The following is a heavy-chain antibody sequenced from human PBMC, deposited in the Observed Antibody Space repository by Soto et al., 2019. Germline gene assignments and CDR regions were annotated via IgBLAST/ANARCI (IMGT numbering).Heavy chain of an antibody. CDR1: GDSVSSNSAA. CDR3: ARGTRALSDYFDY. D-gene: IGHD2-2*01. J-gene: IGHJ4*02. Sequence: SETLSLTCAISGDSVSSNSAAWNWIRQSPSRGLEGLGRTYYRYKWYNDYAVSGKSRITINPDTSKNQFSLQLNSVTPEDTAVYYCARGTRALSDYFDYWGQGTLVTVSS. CDR2: TYYRYKWYN. V-gene: IGHV6-1*01.